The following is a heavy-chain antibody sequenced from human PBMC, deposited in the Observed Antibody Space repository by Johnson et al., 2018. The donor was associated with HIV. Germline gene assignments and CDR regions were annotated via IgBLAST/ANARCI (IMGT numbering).Heavy chain of an antibody. V-gene: IGHV3-NL1*01. Sequence: QVQLVESGGGVVQPGGSLRLSCAASGFTFSSYGMHWVRQAPGKGLEWVSAISGRGGSTYYADSVKGRFTSSRDNSKNTLYLQMNSLRAGDTAVYYFARDSASDAFDIWGQGTMVTVSS. CDR3: ARDSASDAFDI. CDR1: GFTFSSYG. J-gene: IGHJ3*02. D-gene: IGHD2-2*01. CDR2: ISGRGGST.